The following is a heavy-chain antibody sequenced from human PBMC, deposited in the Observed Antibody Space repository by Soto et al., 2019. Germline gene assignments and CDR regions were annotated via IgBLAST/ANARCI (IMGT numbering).Heavy chain of an antibody. CDR3: ASPTKPLYYCYGMDV. V-gene: IGHV1-69*12. D-gene: IGHD1-1*01. Sequence: QVQLVQSGAEVKKPGSSVKVSCKASGGTFSSYAISWVRQAPGQGLEWMGGIIPIFGTANYAQKFQGRVTSTAVESASTAYMELSSLRSEDTAVYYCASPTKPLYYCYGMDVWGQGTTVTVSS. CDR2: IIPIFGTA. CDR1: GGTFSSYA. J-gene: IGHJ6*02.